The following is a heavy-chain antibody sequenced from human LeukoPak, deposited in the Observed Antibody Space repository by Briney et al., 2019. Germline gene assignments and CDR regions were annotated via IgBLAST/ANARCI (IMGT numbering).Heavy chain of an antibody. CDR2: ISSSSSYT. CDR1: GFTFSSYS. V-gene: IGHV3-21*01. CDR3: ARAGHRITMVRGVIDY. D-gene: IGHD3-10*01. Sequence: GGSLRLSCAASGFTFSSYSMNWVRQAPGKGLEWVSSISSSSSYTYYADSVKGRFTISRDNAKNSLYLQMNSLRAEDTAVYYCARAGHRITMVRGVIDYWGQGTLVTVSS. J-gene: IGHJ4*02.